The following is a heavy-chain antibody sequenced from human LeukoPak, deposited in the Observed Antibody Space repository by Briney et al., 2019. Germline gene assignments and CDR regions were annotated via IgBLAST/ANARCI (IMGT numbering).Heavy chain of an antibody. J-gene: IGHJ4*02. D-gene: IGHD5-18*01. CDR1: GFTFSSYG. CDR3: ARDNREYSYGPYYFDY. V-gene: IGHV3-33*01. CDR2: IWYDGSNK. Sequence: PGGSLRLSCAASGFTFSSYGMHWVRQAPGKGLEWVAVIWYDGSNKYYADSVKGRFTISRDNSKNTLYLQMNSLRAEDTAVYYCARDNREYSYGPYYFDYWGQGTLVTVSS.